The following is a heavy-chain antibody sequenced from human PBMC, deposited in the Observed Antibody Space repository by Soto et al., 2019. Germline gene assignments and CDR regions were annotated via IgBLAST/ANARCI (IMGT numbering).Heavy chain of an antibody. CDR3: ARRPGSGILTMTPFDY. V-gene: IGHV5-10-1*01. Sequence: GESLKISCKGSGYSFTSYWISWVRQMPGKGLEWMGRIDPSDSYTNYSPSFQGHVTIPADKSISTAYLQWSSLKASDTAMYYCARRPGSGILTMTPFDYWGQGTLVTVSS. CDR1: GYSFTSYW. D-gene: IGHD3-10*01. CDR2: IDPSDSYT. J-gene: IGHJ4*02.